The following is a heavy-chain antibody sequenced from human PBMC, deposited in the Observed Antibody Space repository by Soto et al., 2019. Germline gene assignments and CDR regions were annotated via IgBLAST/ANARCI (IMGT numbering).Heavy chain of an antibody. D-gene: IGHD3-22*01. CDR3: GHRQRGYYDVSRYSLDF. V-gene: IGHV2-5*02. J-gene: IGHJ4*02. CDR2: IYWDDDK. Sequence: SGPTLVYPKQPRRLTYTFPGFSLSTSGGGVGWIRQPPGKALEWLALIYWDDDKRYSPSLKSRLTITKDTSKNQVVLTMTNMDTVDTSTCYYGHRQRGYYDVSRYSLDFSGQRSLVPVSS. CDR1: GFSLSTSGGG.